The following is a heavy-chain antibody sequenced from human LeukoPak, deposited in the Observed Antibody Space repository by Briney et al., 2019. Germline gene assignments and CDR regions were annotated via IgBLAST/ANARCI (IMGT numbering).Heavy chain of an antibody. CDR1: GFTFSSYA. D-gene: IGHD2-8*01. Sequence: EGSLRLSCAVSGFTFSSYAMNWVRQAPGKGLEWVSGISGSGAGTYYADSVKGRVTISRDNSKNTLYLQMNSLRAEDTAVYYCAKMVREFYTISYYFDCWGQGTLVTVS. J-gene: IGHJ4*02. CDR2: ISGSGAGT. CDR3: AKMVREFYTISYYFDC. V-gene: IGHV3-23*01.